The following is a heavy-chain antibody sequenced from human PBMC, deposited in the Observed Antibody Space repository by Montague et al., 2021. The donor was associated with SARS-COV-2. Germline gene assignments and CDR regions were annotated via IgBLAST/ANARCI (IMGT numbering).Heavy chain of an antibody. CDR3: AGDDIVLQGVRKGMDV. CDR1: GGSISSSNYY. D-gene: IGHD3-10*01. CDR2: MYYSRST. V-gene: IGHV4-39*07. J-gene: IGHJ6*02. Sequence: SETLSLTCTVSGGSISSSNYYWGRIRQPPGKGLEWIGNMYYSRSTYYNPSLKSRVTISIDSSKNQFSLKLSSVTAADTAVYYCAGDDIVLQGVRKGMDVWGQGTTVTVSS.